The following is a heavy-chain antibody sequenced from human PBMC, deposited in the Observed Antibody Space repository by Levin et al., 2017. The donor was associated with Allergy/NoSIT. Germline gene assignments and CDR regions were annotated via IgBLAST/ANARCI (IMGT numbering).Heavy chain of an antibody. CDR2: IYYTGRT. CDR1: GGSIRSYY. CDR3: ARGSGWFGGGMDV. J-gene: IGHJ6*02. D-gene: IGHD6-19*01. Sequence: SETLSLTCTVSGGSIRSYYWTWMRQSPGKGLEWIGYIYYTGRTNYNPSLKSRVTISLDTSKNQFSLKLSSMTAAAPAVYFCARGSGWFGGGMDVWGQGTTVIVSS. V-gene: IGHV4-59*08.